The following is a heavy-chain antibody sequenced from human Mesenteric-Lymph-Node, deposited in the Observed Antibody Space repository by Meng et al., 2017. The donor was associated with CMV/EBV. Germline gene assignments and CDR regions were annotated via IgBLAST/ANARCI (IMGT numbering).Heavy chain of an antibody. J-gene: IGHJ5*02. CDR1: GGSISSYY. CDR3: VSGQRSSWYGNWFDP. D-gene: IGHD6-19*01. V-gene: IGHV4-59*01. CDR2: IYYTGST. Sequence: SETLSLTCTVSGGSISSYYWSWIRQPPGKGLEWIGYIYYTGSTNYNPSLKSRVTMSVDTSKNQFSLKLTSVTAADTAVYYCVSGQRSSWYGNWFDPWGQGTLVTVSS.